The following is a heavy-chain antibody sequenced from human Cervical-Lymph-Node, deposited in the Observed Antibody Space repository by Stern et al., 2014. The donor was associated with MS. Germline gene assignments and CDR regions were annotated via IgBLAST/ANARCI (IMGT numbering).Heavy chain of an antibody. J-gene: IGHJ6*02. CDR1: GFPFDDSA. CDR2: ISWNSGSI. CDR3: AKDMAPMTLYGMDV. V-gene: IGHV3-9*01. Sequence: PLVESGGGLVQPGRSLRLSCAASGFPFDDSALHWVRQAPGQGLERVSGISWNSGSIGYADSVKGRFTISRDNAKNSLYLQMNILRAEDTAVYYCAKDMAPMTLYGMDVWGQGTTVTVSS. D-gene: IGHD3-22*01.